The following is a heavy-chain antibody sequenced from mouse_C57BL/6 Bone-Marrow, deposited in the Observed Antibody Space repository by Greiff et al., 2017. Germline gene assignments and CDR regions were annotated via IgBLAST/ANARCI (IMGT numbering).Heavy chain of an antibody. D-gene: IGHD1-1*01. J-gene: IGHJ2*01. CDR3: ARFTTVFGY. CDR1: GFTFSSYG. Sequence: EVKVVESGGDLVKPGGSLKLSCAASGFTFSSYGMSWVRQTPDKRLEWVATISSGGSYTYYPDSVKGRFTISRDNAKNTLYLQMSSLKSEDTAMYYCARFTTVFGYWGQSTTLTVSS. V-gene: IGHV5-6*01. CDR2: ISSGGSYT.